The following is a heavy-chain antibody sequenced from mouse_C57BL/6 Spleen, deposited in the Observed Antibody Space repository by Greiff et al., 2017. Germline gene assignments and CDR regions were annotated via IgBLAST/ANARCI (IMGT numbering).Heavy chain of an antibody. Sequence: VQLKQSGPELVKPGASVKISCKASGYTFTDYYMNWVKQSHGKSLEWIGDINPNNGGTSYNQKFKGKATLTVDKSSSTAYMELRSLTSEDSAVYYCASGTRGAWFAYWGQGTLVTVSA. CDR1: GYTFTDYY. J-gene: IGHJ3*01. CDR3: ASGTRGAWFAY. CDR2: INPNNGGT. D-gene: IGHD4-1*01. V-gene: IGHV1-26*01.